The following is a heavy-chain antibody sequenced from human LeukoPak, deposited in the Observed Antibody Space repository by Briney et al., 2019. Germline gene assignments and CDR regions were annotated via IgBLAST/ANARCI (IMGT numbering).Heavy chain of an antibody. CDR3: VTDLVIKGYFDY. CDR1: GFTFSNVW. J-gene: IGHJ4*02. CDR2: IRRKTDGETT. D-gene: IGHD2-21*01. V-gene: IGHV3-15*01. Sequence: GESLRLSCAASGFTFSNVWMSWVRQVPGKGLEWVGRIRRKTDGETTDHAAPVKGRFTISRDDSKNTLYLQMNSLKAEDTAVYYCVTDLVIKGYFDYWGQGALVTVSS.